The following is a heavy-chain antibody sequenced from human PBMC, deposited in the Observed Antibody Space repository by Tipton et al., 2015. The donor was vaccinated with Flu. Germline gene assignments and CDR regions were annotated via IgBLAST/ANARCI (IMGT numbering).Heavy chain of an antibody. Sequence: TLSLTCTVSGGSISSRSYYWGWIRQPPGKGLEWIGSFCYSGSTYYNPSLKSRVTISVDTSKNQFSLRLSSVTAADTAVYYCARGGVLWCPRDWGQGTLVTVSS. CDR2: FCYSGST. CDR1: GGSISSRSYY. D-gene: IGHD4/OR15-4a*01. J-gene: IGHJ4*02. V-gene: IGHV4-39*07. CDR3: ARGGVLWCPRD.